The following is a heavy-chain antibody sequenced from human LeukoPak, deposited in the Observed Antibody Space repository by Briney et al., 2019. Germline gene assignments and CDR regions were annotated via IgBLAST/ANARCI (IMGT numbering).Heavy chain of an antibody. CDR1: GCRFSNYD. D-gene: IGHD6-13*01. CDR3: ARRWYSNSGVYYYYYMDL. CDR2: MNPYSGNT. J-gene: IGHJ6*03. Sequence: DTVEDSRLASGCRFSNYDINWGRQATGQGLEWMGWMNPYSGNTGYAQKFQGRVTMTRNTSISTAYMELSSLKSEDTAVYYCARRWYSNSGVYYYYYMDLWGKGTTVTVSS. V-gene: IGHV1-8*01.